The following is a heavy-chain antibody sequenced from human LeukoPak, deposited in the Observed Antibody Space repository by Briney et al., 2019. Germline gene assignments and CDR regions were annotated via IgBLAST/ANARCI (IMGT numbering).Heavy chain of an antibody. Sequence: GGSLRLSCAASGFTFSSYAMSWVRQAPGKGLEWVSAISGSGGSTYYADSVKGRFTISRDNSKNTLYLQMNSLRAEDTAVYYCAKDSNMIVVVITGFVDYWGQGTLVTVSS. J-gene: IGHJ4*02. D-gene: IGHD3-22*01. CDR3: AKDSNMIVVVITGFVDY. CDR2: ISGSGGST. CDR1: GFTFSSYA. V-gene: IGHV3-23*01.